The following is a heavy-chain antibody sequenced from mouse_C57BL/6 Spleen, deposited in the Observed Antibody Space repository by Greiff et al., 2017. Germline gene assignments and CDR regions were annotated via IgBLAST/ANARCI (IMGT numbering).Heavy chain of an antibody. CDR2: IYPRDGST. V-gene: IGHV1-85*01. CDR3: ARGDYDEGFAY. J-gene: IGHJ3*01. CDR1: GYTFTSYD. Sequence: QVQLQQSGPELVKPGASVKLSCKASGYTFTSYDINWVKQRPGQGLEWIGWIYPRDGSTKYNEKFKGKATLTVDTSSSTAYMELHSLTSEDSAVYFCARGDYDEGFAYWGQGTLVTVSA. D-gene: IGHD2-4*01.